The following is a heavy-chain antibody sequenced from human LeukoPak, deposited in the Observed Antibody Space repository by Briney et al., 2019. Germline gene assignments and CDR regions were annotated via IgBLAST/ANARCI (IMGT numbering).Heavy chain of an antibody. D-gene: IGHD3-9*01. V-gene: IGHV4-61*01. CDR2: IYYSGST. J-gene: IGHJ4*02. CDR1: GYSISNGYY. CDR3: ARSKDILTGYCFDY. Sequence: SETLSLTCTVSGYSISNGYYWGWIRQPPGKGLEWIGYIYYSGSTNYNPSLKSRVTISVDTSKKQFSLKLSSVTAADTAVYYCARSKDILTGYCFDYWGQGTLVTVSS.